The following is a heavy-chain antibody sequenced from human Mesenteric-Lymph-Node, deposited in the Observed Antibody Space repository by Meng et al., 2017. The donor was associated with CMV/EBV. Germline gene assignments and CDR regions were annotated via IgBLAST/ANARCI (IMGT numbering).Heavy chain of an antibody. J-gene: IGHJ4*02. CDR2: INVDGYST. V-gene: IGHV3-74*01. Sequence: SCAASGVTVTNFWMHWVRQAPGKGLVWVSRINVDGYSTNYADSVRGRFSISRDNAKNTLYLQMSSLRAEDTAVYYCVRVGSDWSIDYWGQGTLVTVSS. CDR3: VRVGSDWSIDY. CDR1: GVTVTNFW. D-gene: IGHD6-19*01.